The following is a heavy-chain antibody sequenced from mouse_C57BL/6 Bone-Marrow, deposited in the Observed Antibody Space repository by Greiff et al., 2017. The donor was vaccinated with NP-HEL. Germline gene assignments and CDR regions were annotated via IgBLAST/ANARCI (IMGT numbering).Heavy chain of an antibody. CDR2: IWSGGST. Sequence: QVQLQQSGPGLVQPSQSLSITCTVSGFSLTSYGVHWVRQSPGKGLEWLGVIWSGGSTDYNAAFISRLSISKDNSKSQVFFKMNSLQADDTAIYYCAGTRSTMVTNWYFDVWGTGTTVTVSS. V-gene: IGHV2-2*01. CDR3: AGTRSTMVTNWYFDV. CDR1: GFSLTSYG. J-gene: IGHJ1*03. D-gene: IGHD2-1*01.